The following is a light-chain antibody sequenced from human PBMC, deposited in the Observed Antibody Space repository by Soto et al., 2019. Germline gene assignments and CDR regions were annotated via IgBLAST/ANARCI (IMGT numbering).Light chain of an antibody. J-gene: IGKJ4*01. CDR1: QNIGRW. CDR3: QQYKAHPPT. Sequence: DIQMTQSPSPLSASVGDTVTITCRASQNIGRWLAWYQQKPGKAPKLLIYDASNLESGVPSRISGSGSGTEFTLTISSLQPDDFATYYCQQYKAHPPTFGGGSKVEI. V-gene: IGKV1-5*01. CDR2: DAS.